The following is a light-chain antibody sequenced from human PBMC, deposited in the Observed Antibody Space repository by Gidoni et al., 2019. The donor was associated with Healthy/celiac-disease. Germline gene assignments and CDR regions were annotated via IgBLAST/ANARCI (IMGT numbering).Light chain of an antibody. CDR2: DAS. V-gene: IGKV3-11*01. Sequence: VLTQSPATLSLSPGERATLSCRASQSVSSYLAWYQQKPGQAPRLLIYDASNRATGIPARFSGSGSGTDFTLTISSLEPEDFAVYYCQQRSNWPPTFGQGTKLEIK. CDR3: QQRSNWPPT. CDR1: QSVSSY. J-gene: IGKJ2*01.